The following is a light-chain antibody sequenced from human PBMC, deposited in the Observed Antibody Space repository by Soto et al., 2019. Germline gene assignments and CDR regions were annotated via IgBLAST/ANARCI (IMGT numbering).Light chain of an antibody. CDR2: EVT. V-gene: IGLV2-8*01. CDR1: SSDVGGYNY. J-gene: IGLJ1*01. Sequence: QSALTQPPSASGSPGQSVTISCTGTSSDVGGYNYVSWYQQHPGKAPKLMIYEVTKRPSGVPDRFSGSKSGNTASLTVSGLQAEDEADYCCSSYGGSNNLYVFGTGTKLTVL. CDR3: SSYGGSNNLYV.